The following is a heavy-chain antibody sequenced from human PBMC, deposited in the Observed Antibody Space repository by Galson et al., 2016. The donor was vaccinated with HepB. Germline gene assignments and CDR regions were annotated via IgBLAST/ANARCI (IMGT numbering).Heavy chain of an antibody. CDR2: INPNADST. V-gene: IGHV1-46*01. CDR3: AREGGYYSFYYYGMDV. CDR1: GYTLTSYQ. J-gene: IGHJ6*02. D-gene: IGHD3-3*01. Sequence: SVKVSCKASGYTLTSYQMHWVRQAPGHGLEWMGIINPNADSTTYAQKFQGRVTMTRDTSTSTVYMELSSLRSEDTAVYYCAREGGYYSFYYYGMDVWGQGTTVTVSS.